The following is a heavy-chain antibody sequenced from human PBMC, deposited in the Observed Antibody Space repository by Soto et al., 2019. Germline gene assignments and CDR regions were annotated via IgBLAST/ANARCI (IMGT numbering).Heavy chain of an antibody. J-gene: IGHJ5*02. CDR2: ISSSSSTI. CDR3: ARGGCISTSCYAGAPREANSFDP. CDR1: GFTFSSYS. D-gene: IGHD2-2*01. Sequence: EVQLVESGGGLVQPGGSLRLSCAASGFTFSSYSMNWVRQAPGKGLEWVSYISSSSSTIYDADSVKGRFTISRDNAKKSLYLQMNSLRDEDTAVYYCARGGCISTSCYAGAPREANSFDPWGQGTLVTVSS. V-gene: IGHV3-48*02.